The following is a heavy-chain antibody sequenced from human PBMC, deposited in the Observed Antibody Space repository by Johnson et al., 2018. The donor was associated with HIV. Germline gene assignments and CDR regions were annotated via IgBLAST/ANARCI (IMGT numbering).Heavy chain of an antibody. D-gene: IGHD4-11*01. Sequence: VQLVESGGGLVKPGGSLRLSCAASGFTFSSYGMHWVRQAPGQGLEWVALISFDGSNKYYADSVKGRFTISRDNSKNTVYLQMSSLRAEDTAVYYCANLQSSDFPYAFDVWGQGTMVTVSS. CDR1: GFTFSSYG. J-gene: IGHJ3*01. CDR2: ISFDGSNK. CDR3: ANLQSSDFPYAFDV. V-gene: IGHV3-30*18.